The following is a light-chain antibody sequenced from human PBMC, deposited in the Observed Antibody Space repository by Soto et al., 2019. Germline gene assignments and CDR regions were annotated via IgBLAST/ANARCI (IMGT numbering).Light chain of an antibody. CDR2: KAS. Sequence: DIQMTQSPSTMSASVGDRVTITCRASQTIRSWLAWYQQKPGKAPKLLIYKASSVDSGVPSRFSGSGSGTEFTLTISSLQPDDFATYYCQQYNSYWTFGQGTTVEFK. V-gene: IGKV1-5*03. J-gene: IGKJ1*01. CDR3: QQYNSYWT. CDR1: QTIRSW.